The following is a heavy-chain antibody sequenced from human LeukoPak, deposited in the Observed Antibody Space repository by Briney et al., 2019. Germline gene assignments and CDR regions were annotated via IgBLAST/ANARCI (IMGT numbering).Heavy chain of an antibody. Sequence: SETLSLTXTVSGGSISSYYWSWIRQPPGKGLEWIGYIYYSGSTNYNPSLKSRVTISVDTSKNQFSLKLSSVTAADTAVYYCARDFQYYDFWSGYYKEWYFDYWGQGTLVTVSS. J-gene: IGHJ4*02. CDR3: ARDFQYYDFWSGYYKEWYFDY. CDR2: IYYSGST. CDR1: GGSISSYY. D-gene: IGHD3-3*01. V-gene: IGHV4-59*01.